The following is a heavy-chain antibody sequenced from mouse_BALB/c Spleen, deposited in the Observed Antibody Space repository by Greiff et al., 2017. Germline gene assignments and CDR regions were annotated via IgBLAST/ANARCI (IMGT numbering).Heavy chain of an antibody. Sequence: EVHLVESGPELVKPGASVKISCKTSGYTFTEYTMHWVKQSHGKSLEWIGGINPNNGGTSYNQKFKGKATLTVDKSSSTAYMELRSLTSEDSAVYYGARGDYHGSSYYAMDYWGQGTSVTVSA. J-gene: IGHJ4*01. CDR1: GYTFTEYT. D-gene: IGHD1-1*01. CDR3: ARGDYHGSSYYAMDY. V-gene: IGHV1-18*01. CDR2: INPNNGGT.